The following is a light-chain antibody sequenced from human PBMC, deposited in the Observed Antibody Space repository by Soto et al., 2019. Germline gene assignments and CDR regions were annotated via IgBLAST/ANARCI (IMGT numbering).Light chain of an antibody. CDR3: QTWDTGIGV. Sequence: QPVLTQSPSASASLGASVKLTCTLTSGHSSYAIAWHQQQPEKGPRYLMKVNSDGSHSKGDGIPDRFSGSSFGTERYLVISSLQSEDEAVYYCQTWDTGIGVFGGGTKLTVL. V-gene: IGLV4-69*01. J-gene: IGLJ3*02. CDR1: SGHSSYA. CDR2: VNSDGSH.